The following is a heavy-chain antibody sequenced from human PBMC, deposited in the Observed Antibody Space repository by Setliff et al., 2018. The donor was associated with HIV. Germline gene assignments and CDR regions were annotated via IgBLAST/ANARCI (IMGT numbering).Heavy chain of an antibody. CDR2: IIPMIDLR. D-gene: IGHD3-10*01. CDR1: GNTFSSYG. V-gene: IGHV1-69*10. J-gene: IGHJ2*01. CDR3: ARDAYGSGRTLYFDL. Sequence: ASVKVSCKPSGNTFSSYGITWVRQAPGQGLEWMGRIIPMIDLRNYAPKFQGRVTITADESTTTAYMELRSLRSDDTAVYYCARDAYGSGRTLYFDLWGRGTLVTVSS.